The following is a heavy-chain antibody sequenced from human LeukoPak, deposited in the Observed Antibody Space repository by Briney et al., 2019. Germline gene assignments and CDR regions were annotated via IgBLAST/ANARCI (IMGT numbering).Heavy chain of an antibody. CDR2: IYHSGST. Sequence: SETLSLTCSVSTYSISSAYYWGWIRQPPGKGLQWIGSIYHSGSTSYNPSLKSRVTMSVDTSKNQFSLKLSSVTAADTAVYYCARDQVTPHYYYYYMDVWGKGTTVTISS. D-gene: IGHD2-21*02. J-gene: IGHJ6*03. CDR3: ARDQVTPHYYYYYMDV. CDR1: TYSISSAYY. V-gene: IGHV4-38-2*02.